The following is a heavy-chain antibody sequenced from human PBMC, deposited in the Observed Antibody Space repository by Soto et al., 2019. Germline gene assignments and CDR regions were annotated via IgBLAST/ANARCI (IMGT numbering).Heavy chain of an antibody. CDR3: VREDDGGDRDYYGLDV. D-gene: IGHD4-17*01. CDR2: IHYSGSD. V-gene: IGHV4-30-4*01. Sequence: QVQLQESGPGLVRPSQNLSLTCTVSGGSISSDHYHWTWIRQTPGKGLEWIGYIHYSGSDNYNPSLQSRVTMSVATSNILFSLKLSSVTAADTAVYFCVREDDGGDRDYYGLDVWGQGTTVTVSS. CDR1: GGSISSDHYH. J-gene: IGHJ6*02.